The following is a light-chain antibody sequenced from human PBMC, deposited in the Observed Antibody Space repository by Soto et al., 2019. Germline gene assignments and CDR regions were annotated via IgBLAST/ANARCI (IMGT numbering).Light chain of an antibody. CDR1: QSVRRY. CDR3: QQRTNLPPGHT. CDR2: DAS. Sequence: EVVLTQSPATLSLSPGERATLSCMASQSVRRYLPRYQQRPGQAPRLLIYDASQRATGIPARFSGSGYGTDVTLTVISVAPEDVAVYYCQQRTNLPPGHTFGVGTKVEIK. V-gene: IGKV3-11*01. J-gene: IGKJ4*01.